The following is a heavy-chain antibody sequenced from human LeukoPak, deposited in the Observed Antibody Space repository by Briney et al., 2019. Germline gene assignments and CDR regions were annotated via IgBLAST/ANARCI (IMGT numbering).Heavy chain of an antibody. CDR2: ISSSGSTI. Sequence: LSLTCAVYGGSFSGYYWSWIRQPPGKGLEWVSYISSSGSTIYYADSVKGRFTISRDNANNSLYLEMNSLSAEDTAVYYCARAWSRVDPFDMWGQGTMVTVSS. V-gene: IGHV3-11*04. CDR3: ARAWSRVDPFDM. CDR1: GGSFSGYY. D-gene: IGHD2-8*02. J-gene: IGHJ3*02.